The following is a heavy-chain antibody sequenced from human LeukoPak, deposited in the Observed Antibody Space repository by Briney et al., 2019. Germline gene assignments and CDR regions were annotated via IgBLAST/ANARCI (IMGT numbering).Heavy chain of an antibody. D-gene: IGHD1-26*01. Sequence: GGSLRLSCAASGLILSTHGMHWVRQAPGKGLEWEAGTRYDGSREDYADSVKGRFTISRDMSKNTLNLQMNSLRVEDTAMFYCARDLSFGSLDFRGQGTLVTVSS. J-gene: IGHJ4*02. CDR3: ARDLSFGSLDF. CDR2: TRYDGSRE. V-gene: IGHV3-33*01. CDR1: GLILSTHG.